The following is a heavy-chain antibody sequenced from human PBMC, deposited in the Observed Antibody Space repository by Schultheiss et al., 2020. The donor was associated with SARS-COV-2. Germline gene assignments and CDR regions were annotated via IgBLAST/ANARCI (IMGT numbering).Heavy chain of an antibody. J-gene: IGHJ6*02. D-gene: IGHD3-10*01. CDR2: MNPNSGGT. Sequence: ASVKVSCKASGYTFTSYDINWVRQATGQGLEWMGWMNPNSGGTNYAQKFQGRVTMTRDTSISTVYMELSSLRSEDTAVYYCARGRGFGELSLTMNYYYGMDVWGQGTTVTVSS. CDR3: ARGRGFGELSLTMNYYYGMDV. CDR1: GYTFTSYD. V-gene: IGHV1-8*01.